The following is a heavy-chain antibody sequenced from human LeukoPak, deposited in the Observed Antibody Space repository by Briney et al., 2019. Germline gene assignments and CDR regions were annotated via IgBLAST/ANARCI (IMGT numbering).Heavy chain of an antibody. CDR1: VASISSGSTY. CDR2: IYYSGST. D-gene: IGHD1-26*01. Sequence: SETLSLTCTVSVASISSGSTYWGWIRHPPGKGLEWIGSIYYSGSTYYNPSLKSRVTISVDTSKNQFSLKLSSVTATDTAVYYCARATSGIDPWGQGTLVTVSS. CDR3: ARATSGIDP. J-gene: IGHJ5*02. V-gene: IGHV4-39*07.